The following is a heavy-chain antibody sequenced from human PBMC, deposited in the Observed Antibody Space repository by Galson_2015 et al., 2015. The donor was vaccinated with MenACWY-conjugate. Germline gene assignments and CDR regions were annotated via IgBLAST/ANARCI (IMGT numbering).Heavy chain of an antibody. CDR2: ISAYNGNT. CDR1: GYTFTSYG. D-gene: IGHD1-26*01. V-gene: IGHV1-18*04. J-gene: IGHJ3*02. Sequence: SVKVSCKASGYTFTSYGISWVRQAPGQGLEWMGWISAYNGNTNYAQKLQGRVTMTTDTSTSTAYMELRSLRSDDTAVYYCARDQGEWELLPNAFDIWGQGTMVTVSS. CDR3: ARDQGEWELLPNAFDI.